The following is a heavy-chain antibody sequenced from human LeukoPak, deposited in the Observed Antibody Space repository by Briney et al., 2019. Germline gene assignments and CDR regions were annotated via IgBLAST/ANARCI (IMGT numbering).Heavy chain of an antibody. V-gene: IGHV3-53*01. CDR2: FYSGGST. Sequence: GGSLRLSCAASGFSVSISYMSWVRQAPGKGLEWVSIFYSGGSTYYADSVKGRFTISRDTSKSTVYLQMNSPRAEGTAVYYCARAPLYYFDYWGQGTLVTVSS. CDR1: GFSVSISY. J-gene: IGHJ4*02. CDR3: ARAPLYYFDY.